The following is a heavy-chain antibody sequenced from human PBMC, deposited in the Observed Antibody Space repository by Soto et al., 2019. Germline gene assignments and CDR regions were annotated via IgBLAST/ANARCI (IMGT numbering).Heavy chain of an antibody. J-gene: IGHJ3*02. V-gene: IGHV3-9*01. CDR1: GFTFDDYA. CDR2: ISWNSGSI. D-gene: IGHD3-22*01. CDR3: AKGGSLGYYDSSGVAFDI. Sequence: EVQLVESGGGLVQPGRSLRLSCAASGFTFDDYAMHWVRQAPGKGLEWVSGISWNSGSIGYADSVKGRFTISRDNAKNSLYLQMNSLRAEDTALYYCAKGGSLGYYDSSGVAFDIWGQGTMVTVSS.